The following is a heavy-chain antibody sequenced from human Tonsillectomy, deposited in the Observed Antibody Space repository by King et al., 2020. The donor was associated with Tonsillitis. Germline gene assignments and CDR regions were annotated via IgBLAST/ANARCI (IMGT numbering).Heavy chain of an antibody. D-gene: IGHD5-12*01. Sequence: VQLVESGGGLVQPGGSLRLSCAASGFTFSSYEMNWVRQAPGKGLEWVSYMCSSGRAIYYADSVKGRFTISRDNAKNSLYLQMNSLRAEDTAVYYCARDSGYTIFDYWGQGTLVTVSS. CDR3: ARDSGYTIFDY. CDR2: MCSSGRAI. CDR1: GFTFSSYE. J-gene: IGHJ4*02. V-gene: IGHV3-48*03.